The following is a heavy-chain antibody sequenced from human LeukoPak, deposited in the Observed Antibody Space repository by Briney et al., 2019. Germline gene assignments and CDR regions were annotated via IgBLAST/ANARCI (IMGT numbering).Heavy chain of an antibody. CDR1: GFTFSSYG. Sequence: GGSLRLSCVASGFTFSSYGMHWVRQAPGKGLDWVAVIWYDGSNKYYVDSVKGRFTLSRDNSKNTLYLQMNSLRAEDTAVYYCARVVTAMAYYYYGMDVWGQGTTVTVSS. CDR2: IWYDGSNK. V-gene: IGHV3-33*01. CDR3: ARVVTAMAYYYYGMDV. D-gene: IGHD5-18*01. J-gene: IGHJ6*02.